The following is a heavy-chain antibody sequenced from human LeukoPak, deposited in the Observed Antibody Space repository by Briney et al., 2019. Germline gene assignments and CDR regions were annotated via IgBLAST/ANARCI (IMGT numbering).Heavy chain of an antibody. CDR2: INPNSGGT. D-gene: IGHD1-26*01. J-gene: IGHJ4*02. CDR1: GYTFTGYY. Sequence: ASVKVSCKASGYTFTGYYMHWVRQAPGQGLEWMGWINPNSGGTNYAQKFRGRVTMTRDTSISTAYMELSRLRSGDTAVYYCARARVGAAGNFDYWGQGTLVTVSS. V-gene: IGHV1-2*02. CDR3: ARARVGAAGNFDY.